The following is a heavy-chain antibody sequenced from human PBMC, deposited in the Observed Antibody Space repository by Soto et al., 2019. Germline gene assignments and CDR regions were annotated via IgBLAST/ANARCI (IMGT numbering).Heavy chain of an antibody. CDR3: AHSGVCSGGNCVDRSTWFDP. V-gene: IGHV2-5*02. CDR2: IYWDDDK. CDR1: GFSLSASGVG. Sequence: QITLKESGPTLVKPTQPLTLTCTFSGFSLSASGVGVGWIRQPPGKALEWLALIYWDDDKRYSPSLKTRLTITKDTSKNRTVLTIANMDPVDPATHHWAHSGVCSGGNCVDRSTWFDPWGQGILVTVSS. D-gene: IGHD2-15*01. J-gene: IGHJ5*02.